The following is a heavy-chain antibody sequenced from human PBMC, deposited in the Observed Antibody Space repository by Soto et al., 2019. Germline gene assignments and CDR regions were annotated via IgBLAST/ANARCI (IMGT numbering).Heavy chain of an antibody. V-gene: IGHV4-30-4*01. J-gene: IGHJ4*02. Sequence: QVQLQESGPGLVKPSQTLSLTCTVSGGSIRSEDYYWSWIRQPPGKGLEWIGYISYSGSTAYKSSLRNRVSISLDTSKNLVSLKLNYATAADTAVYYCARVRRVGSTNFDDWGQGTLGTVSS. D-gene: IGHD1-26*01. CDR1: GGSIRSEDYY. CDR3: ARVRRVGSTNFDD. CDR2: ISYSGST.